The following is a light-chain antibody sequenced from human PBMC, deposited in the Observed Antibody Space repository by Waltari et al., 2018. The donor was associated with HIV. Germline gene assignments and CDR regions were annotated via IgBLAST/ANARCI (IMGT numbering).Light chain of an antibody. CDR3: QVWDSSSDHPGV. CDR2: DDS. Sequence: SYVLTQPPSVSVAPGQTARIPCGGNNIGGTSVHWYQQKPGQAPVLVVYDDSDRPSGIPERFSGSNSGNTATLTISRVEAGDEADYYCQVWDSSSDHPGVFGGGTKLTVL. V-gene: IGLV3-21*02. J-gene: IGLJ2*01. CDR1: NIGGTS.